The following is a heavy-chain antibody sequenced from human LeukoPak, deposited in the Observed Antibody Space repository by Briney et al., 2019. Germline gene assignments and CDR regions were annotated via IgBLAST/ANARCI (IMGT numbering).Heavy chain of an antibody. J-gene: IGHJ6*03. Sequence: PSETLSLTCTVSGGSIGSGDYYWSWIRQPPGKGLEWIGYIYYSGSTYYNPSLESRVTISVDTSKNQFSLKLSSVTAADTAVYYCARGAVSPYYYYYYMDVWGKGTTVTVSS. CDR3: ARGAVSPYYYYYYMDV. D-gene: IGHD1-14*01. CDR1: GGSIGSGDYY. V-gene: IGHV4-30-4*08. CDR2: IYYSGST.